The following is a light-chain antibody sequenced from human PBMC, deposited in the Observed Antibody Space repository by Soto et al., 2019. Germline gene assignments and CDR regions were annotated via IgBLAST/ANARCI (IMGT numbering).Light chain of an antibody. Sequence: EIVLTQSPGTLSLSPGERATLSCRASQSVSSSYLAWYQQKPGQAPRLLIYVASSRATGIPDRFSGSGSGTDFTLTISRLEPEDFGVYYCHQYGSSLLFTFGPGTKVDIK. CDR2: VAS. CDR3: HQYGSSLLFT. V-gene: IGKV3-20*01. CDR1: QSVSSSY. J-gene: IGKJ3*01.